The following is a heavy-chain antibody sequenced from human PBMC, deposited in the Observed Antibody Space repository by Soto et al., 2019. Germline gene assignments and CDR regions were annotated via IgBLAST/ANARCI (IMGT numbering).Heavy chain of an antibody. CDR2: IWYDGSNK. J-gene: IGHJ3*02. Sequence: GGSLRLSCAASGFTFSSYGMHWVRQAPGKGLEWVAVIWYDGSNKYYADSVKGRFTISRDNSKNTLYLQMNSLRAEDTAMYYCARERALAGDAFDIWGQGTMVTVSS. CDR3: ARERALAGDAFDI. CDR1: GFTFSSYG. D-gene: IGHD3-3*02. V-gene: IGHV3-33*01.